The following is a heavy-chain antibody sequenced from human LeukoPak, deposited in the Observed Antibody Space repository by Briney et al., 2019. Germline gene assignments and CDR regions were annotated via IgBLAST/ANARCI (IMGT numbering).Heavy chain of an antibody. V-gene: IGHV3-7*01. CDR1: GFTFSYYW. CDR2: IKQDGSEK. J-gene: IGHJ4*02. CDR3: ASSSWYPGPFSY. D-gene: IGHD6-13*01. Sequence: GGSLRLSCAASGFTFSYYWMSWVRQAPGKGLEWVANIKQDGSEKYYVDSVKGRFTISRDNAKNSLFLQMNSLRAEDTAVYYCASSSWYPGPFSYWGQGTLVTVSS.